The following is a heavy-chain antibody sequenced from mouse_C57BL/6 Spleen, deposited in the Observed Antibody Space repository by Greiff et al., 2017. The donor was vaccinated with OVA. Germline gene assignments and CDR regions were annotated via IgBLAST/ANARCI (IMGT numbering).Heavy chain of an antibody. CDR3: ARSYYGSSYVSWFAY. V-gene: IGHV1-72*01. Sequence: QVQLKQPGAELVKPGASVKLSCKASGYTFTSYWMHWVKQRPGRGLEWIGRIDPNSGGTKYNEKFKSKATLTVDKPSSTAYMQLSSLTSEDSAVYYCARSYYGSSYVSWFAYWGQGTLVTVSA. CDR2: IDPNSGGT. D-gene: IGHD1-1*01. J-gene: IGHJ3*01. CDR1: GYTFTSYW.